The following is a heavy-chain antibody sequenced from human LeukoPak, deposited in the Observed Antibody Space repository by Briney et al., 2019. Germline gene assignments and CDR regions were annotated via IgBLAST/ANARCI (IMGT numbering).Heavy chain of an antibody. V-gene: IGHV3-23*01. CDR2: IRGSGGST. Sequence: GESLRLSCAASGFTFSSYAMSWVRQAPGKGLEWVSTIRGSGGSTYYADSVKGRFTISRDNSKNTLYLQMNSLRAEDTAVYCCARDFYDSSGYTGAFDIWGQGTMVTVSS. J-gene: IGHJ3*02. D-gene: IGHD3-22*01. CDR3: ARDFYDSSGYTGAFDI. CDR1: GFTFSSYA.